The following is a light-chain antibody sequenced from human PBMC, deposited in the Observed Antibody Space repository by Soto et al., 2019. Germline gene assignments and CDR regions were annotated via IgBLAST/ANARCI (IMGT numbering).Light chain of an antibody. CDR3: QGRT. Sequence: IQMTQSPVSLSSSVGDRVTITCRASQGVSNYLAWYQQKPGQVPKLLIYAASTLQSGVPSRFSGSGSGTDFTLTISSLQPEDVATYYCQGRTFGQGTKVDIK. V-gene: IGKV1-27*01. CDR2: AAS. CDR1: QGVSNY. J-gene: IGKJ1*01.